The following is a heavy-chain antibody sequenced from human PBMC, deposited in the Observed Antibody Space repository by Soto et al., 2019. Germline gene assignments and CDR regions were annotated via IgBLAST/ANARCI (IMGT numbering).Heavy chain of an antibody. CDR3: ARGGWSLDS. Sequence: SETLSLTCTVSGGSMSGFYWSWIRQPPGRGLEWIGYSYYNGNTNYNASLECRVTLSVDTSKNLFYLKLTSVTAADTAVYFCARGGWSLDSWGRGTLVTVSS. CDR1: GGSMSGFY. J-gene: IGHJ4*02. CDR2: SYYNGNT. D-gene: IGHD6-19*01. V-gene: IGHV4-59*01.